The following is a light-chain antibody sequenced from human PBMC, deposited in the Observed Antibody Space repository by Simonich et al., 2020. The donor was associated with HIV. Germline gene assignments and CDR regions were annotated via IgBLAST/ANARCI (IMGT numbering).Light chain of an antibody. Sequence: QSVLTQPPSVSGAPGQRVTISCTGSSSNIGAGYDVHWYQQLPGTAPKILIYGNSNRPSGVPDRFSGSKSGTSASLAITGLQAEDEADYYCQAWDSSTAVFGGGTKLTVL. CDR2: GNS. J-gene: IGLJ3*02. CDR3: QAWDSSTAV. V-gene: IGLV1-40*01. CDR1: SSNIGAGYD.